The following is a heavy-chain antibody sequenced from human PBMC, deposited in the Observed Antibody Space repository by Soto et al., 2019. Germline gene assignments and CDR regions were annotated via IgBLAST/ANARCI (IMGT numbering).Heavy chain of an antibody. J-gene: IGHJ6*02. D-gene: IGHD6-13*01. CDR3: ATYSSSWYGLRFGYRYGMDV. CDR1: GYSFTSYW. Sequence: GESLKISCKGSGYSFTSYWIGWVRQMPGKGLEWMGLIYPGDSDTRYSPSFQGQVTISADKSISTAYLQWSSLKASGTAMYYCATYSSSWYGLRFGYRYGMDVWGQGTTVTVSS. V-gene: IGHV5-51*01. CDR2: IYPGDSDT.